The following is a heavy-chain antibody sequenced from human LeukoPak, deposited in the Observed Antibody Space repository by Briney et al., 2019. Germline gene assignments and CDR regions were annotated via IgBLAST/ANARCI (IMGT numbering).Heavy chain of an antibody. V-gene: IGHV4-34*01. Sequence: SETLSLTCAVYGGSFSGYYWSWIRQPPGKGLEWIGEINHSGSTNYNPSLKSRVTISVDTSKNQFSLKLSSVTAADTAVYYCARGQPLRYMVRGVTKRGYYYMDVWGKGTTVTVSS. J-gene: IGHJ6*03. CDR1: GGSFSGYY. CDR3: ARGQPLRYMVRGVTKRGYYYMDV. CDR2: INHSGST. D-gene: IGHD3-10*01.